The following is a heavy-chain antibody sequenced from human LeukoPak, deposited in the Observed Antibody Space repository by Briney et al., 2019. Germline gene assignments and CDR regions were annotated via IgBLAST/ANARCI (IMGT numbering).Heavy chain of an antibody. CDR1: GASITSYY. V-gene: IGHV4-59*01. J-gene: IGHJ3*02. Sequence: PSETLSLTCTVPGASITSYYWNWMRQSPGKGLEWIGYGHHSGTTNYNPSLESRGTISVDTPKNQFSLKLSSVSAADTAVYYCARWGESGDSVVHAFDIWGRGTMVTVSS. CDR2: GHHSGTT. D-gene: IGHD2-21*02. CDR3: ARWGESGDSVVHAFDI.